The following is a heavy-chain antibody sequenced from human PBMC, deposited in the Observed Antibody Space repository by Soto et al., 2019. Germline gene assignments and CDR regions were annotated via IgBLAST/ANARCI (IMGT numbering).Heavy chain of an antibody. V-gene: IGHV1-69*13. CDR2: IIPIFGTA. J-gene: IGHJ4*02. D-gene: IGHD3-22*01. CDR3: ARAEIPYYYDSSGPRLGFSFDY. CDR1: GGTFSSYA. Sequence: GASVKVSCKASGGTFSSYAISWVRQAPGQGLEWMGGIIPIFGTANYAQEFQGRVTITADESTSTAYMELSSLRSEDTAVYYCARAEIPYYYDSSGPRLGFSFDYWGQGTLVTVSS.